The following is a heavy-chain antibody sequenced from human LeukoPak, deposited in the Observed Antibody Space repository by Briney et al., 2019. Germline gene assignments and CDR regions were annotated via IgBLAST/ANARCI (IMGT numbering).Heavy chain of an antibody. CDR2: INPNSGGT. V-gene: IGHV1-2*02. Sequence: ASVKVFCKASGYTFTGYYMHWVRQAPGQGLEWMGWINPNSGGTNYAQKFQGRVTMTRDTSISTAYMELSRLRSDDTAVYYCARDSARHYYDSSGYYDYWGQGTLVTVSS. CDR3: ARDSARHYYDSSGYYDY. J-gene: IGHJ4*02. CDR1: GYTFTGYY. D-gene: IGHD3-22*01.